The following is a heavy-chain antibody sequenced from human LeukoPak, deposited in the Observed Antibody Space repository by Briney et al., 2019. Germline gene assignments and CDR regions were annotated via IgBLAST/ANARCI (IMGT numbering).Heavy chain of an antibody. CDR1: GGSITSGGYY. V-gene: IGHV4-61*09. Sequence: SETLSLTCTVSGGSITSGGYYWTWIRQPAGKGLEWIGHISPTGRTRNNPSLKSRVNISIDTSKNQFSLRLTSATAADTAVYFCARPRLLFGSGPILVWGQGTLVTVSS. CDR2: ISPTGRT. CDR3: ARPRLLFGSGPILV. J-gene: IGHJ4*02. D-gene: IGHD3-10*01.